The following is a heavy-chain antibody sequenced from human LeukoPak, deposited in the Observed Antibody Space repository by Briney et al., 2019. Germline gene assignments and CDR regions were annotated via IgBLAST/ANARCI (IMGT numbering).Heavy chain of an antibody. J-gene: IGHJ3*02. CDR2: INPNSGGT. CDR3: ARAGAVAGTYDAFDI. CDR1: GYTFTGYY. D-gene: IGHD6-19*01. Sequence: GASVKVSCKASGYTFTGYYMHWVRQAPGQGLEWMGWINPNSGGTNYAQKFQGRVTMTRDTSISTAYMELSRLRSEDTAVYYCARAGAVAGTYDAFDIWGQGTMVTVSS. V-gene: IGHV1-2*02.